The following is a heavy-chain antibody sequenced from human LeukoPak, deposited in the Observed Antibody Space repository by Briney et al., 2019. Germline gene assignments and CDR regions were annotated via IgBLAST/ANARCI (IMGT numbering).Heavy chain of an antibody. V-gene: IGHV3-30*02. Sequence: AESLRLSCAASGFTFSSYGMHWVRQAPGKGLEWVAFIRYDGSNKYYADSVKGRFTISRDNSKNTLYLQMNSLRAEDTAVYYCAKARPMVRGGRVDRFDYWGQGTLVTVSS. CDR1: GFTFSSYG. CDR2: IRYDGSNK. J-gene: IGHJ4*02. D-gene: IGHD3-10*01. CDR3: AKARPMVRGGRVDRFDY.